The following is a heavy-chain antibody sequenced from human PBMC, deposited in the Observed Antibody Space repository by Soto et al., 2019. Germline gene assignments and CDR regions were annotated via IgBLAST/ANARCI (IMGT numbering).Heavy chain of an antibody. CDR1: GFTFSSYG. V-gene: IGHV3-30*18. Sequence: QVQLVESGGGVVQPGRSLRLSCAASGFTFSSYGMHWVRQAPGKGLEWVAVISYDGSNKYYADSVKGRFTISRDNSKNTLYLQMNSLRAEDTAVSYCAKELLMYYYYMDVWGKGTTVTVSS. CDR2: ISYDGSNK. CDR3: AKELLMYYYYMDV. J-gene: IGHJ6*03.